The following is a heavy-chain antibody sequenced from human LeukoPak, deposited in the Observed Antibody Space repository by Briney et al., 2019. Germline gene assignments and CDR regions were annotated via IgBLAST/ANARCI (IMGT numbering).Heavy chain of an antibody. D-gene: IGHD3-10*01. CDR3: ARVAVTMVRGVIPFDP. J-gene: IGHJ5*02. CDR2: TYYRSKWYN. CDR1: GDSVSSNSAA. V-gene: IGHV6-1*01. Sequence: LQTLSLTCAISGDSVSSNSAAWNWIRQSPSRGLEWPGRTYYRSKWYNDYAVSVKSRITINPDTSKNQFSLQLNSVTPEDTAVYYCARVAVTMVRGVIPFDPWGQGTLVTVSS.